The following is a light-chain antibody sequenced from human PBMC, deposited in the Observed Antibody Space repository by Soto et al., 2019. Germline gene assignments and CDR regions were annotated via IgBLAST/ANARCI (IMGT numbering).Light chain of an antibody. CDR3: SSYTSSSTLL. CDR1: NSDVGGYNY. Sequence: QSALTQPASVSGSPGQSITISCTGSNSDVGGYNYVSWYQQHPGKAPKLMIYDVSNRPSGVSNRFSGSKSGNTASLTISGLQAEDEADYYYSSYTSSSTLLFGGGTKLTVL. V-gene: IGLV2-14*01. J-gene: IGLJ2*01. CDR2: DVS.